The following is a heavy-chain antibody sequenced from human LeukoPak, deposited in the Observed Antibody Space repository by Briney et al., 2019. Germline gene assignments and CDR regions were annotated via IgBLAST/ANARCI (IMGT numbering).Heavy chain of an antibody. J-gene: IGHJ4*02. D-gene: IGHD3-10*01. Sequence: PSETLSLTCAVYGGSFSGYYWSWIRQPPGKGLEWIGEINHSGSTYYNPSLKSRVTISVDTSKNQFSLKLSSVTAADTAVYYCGRGWVRGHFDSWGQGPLATVSS. CDR1: GGSFSGYY. CDR3: GRGWVRGHFDS. CDR2: INHSGST. V-gene: IGHV4-34*09.